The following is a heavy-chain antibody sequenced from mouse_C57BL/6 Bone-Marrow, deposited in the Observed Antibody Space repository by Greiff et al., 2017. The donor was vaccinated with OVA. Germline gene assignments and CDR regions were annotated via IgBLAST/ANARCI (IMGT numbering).Heavy chain of an antibody. Sequence: EVMLVESGPELVKPGDSVKISCKASGYSFTGYFMNWVMQSHGKSLEWIGRINPYNGDTFYNQKFKGKATLTVDKSSSTAHMELRSLTSEDSAVYYCARWFWYFDVWGTGTTVTVSS. V-gene: IGHV1-20*01. D-gene: IGHD2-2*01. CDR1: GYSFTGYF. J-gene: IGHJ1*03. CDR2: INPYNGDT. CDR3: ARWFWYFDV.